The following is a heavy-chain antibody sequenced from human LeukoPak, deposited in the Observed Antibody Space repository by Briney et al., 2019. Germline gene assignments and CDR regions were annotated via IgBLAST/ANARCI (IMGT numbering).Heavy chain of an antibody. Sequence: GGSLRLSCAASGFTFSSYEMNWVRQAPGKGLEWVSYISSSGSTIYYADSVKGRFTISRDNAKNSLYLQMNSLRAEDTALYYCARWRKPYYYMDVWGKGTTVTISS. V-gene: IGHV3-48*03. CDR1: GFTFSSYE. CDR2: ISSSGSTI. J-gene: IGHJ6*03. CDR3: ARWRKPYYYMDV.